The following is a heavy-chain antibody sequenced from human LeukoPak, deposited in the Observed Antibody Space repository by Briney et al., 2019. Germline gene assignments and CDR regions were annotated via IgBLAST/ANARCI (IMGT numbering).Heavy chain of an antibody. J-gene: IGHJ4*02. CDR1: GFTFSSYN. CDR2: ISHTGSTK. D-gene: IGHD6-13*01. Sequence: GGSLRLSCAASGFTFSSYNMNWFRQAPGKGLEWVSYISHTGSTKYYADSVKGRFTISRDNANNSLYQQMNSLRDEDTAVYYCARDPIYSSSSYWGQGTLVTVSS. CDR3: ARDPIYSSSSY. V-gene: IGHV3-48*02.